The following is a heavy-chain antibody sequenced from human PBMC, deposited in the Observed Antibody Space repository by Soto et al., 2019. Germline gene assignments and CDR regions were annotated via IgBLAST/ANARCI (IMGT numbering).Heavy chain of an antibody. V-gene: IGHV4-34*01. J-gene: IGHJ4*02. D-gene: IGHD3-16*02. Sequence: TLSLTCAVYGGSFSGYYWSWIRQPPGKGLEWIGEINHSGSTNYNPSLKSRVTISVDTSKNQFSLKLSSVTAADTAVYYCARDLRYDYIWGSYRQGLGYFDYWGQGTLVTVSS. CDR1: GGSFSGYY. CDR3: ARDLRYDYIWGSYRQGLGYFDY. CDR2: INHSGST.